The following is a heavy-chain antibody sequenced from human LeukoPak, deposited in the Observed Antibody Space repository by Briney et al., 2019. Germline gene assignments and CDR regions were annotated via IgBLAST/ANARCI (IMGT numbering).Heavy chain of an antibody. V-gene: IGHV3-7*03. D-gene: IGHD2-15*01. CDR2: IKQDGSEK. J-gene: IGHJ6*03. CDR3: ASDLLSGSDYYYYYMDV. CDR1: GFTFSSYG. Sequence: GSLRLSCAASGFTFSSYGMSWVRQAPGKGLEWVANIKQDGSEKYYVDSVKGRFTISRDNAKNSLYLQMNSLRAEDTAVYYCASDLLSGSDYYYYYMDVWGKGTTVTVSS.